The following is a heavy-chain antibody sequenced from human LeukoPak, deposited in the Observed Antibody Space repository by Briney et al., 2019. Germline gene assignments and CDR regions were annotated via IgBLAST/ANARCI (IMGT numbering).Heavy chain of an antibody. J-gene: IGHJ4*02. CDR2: ISGSGTST. CDR3: QGTYYDDRSDDY. CDR1: GFTFRSYA. D-gene: IGHD3-22*01. Sequence: GGSLRLSCAASGFTFRSYAMSWVRQAPGKGLEWVLAISGSGTSTYYADSVKGRFTISRDNSKNTLYLQMTSPRAEAPALYYVQGTYYDDRSDDYWGQGTLVTVSS. V-gene: IGHV3-23*01.